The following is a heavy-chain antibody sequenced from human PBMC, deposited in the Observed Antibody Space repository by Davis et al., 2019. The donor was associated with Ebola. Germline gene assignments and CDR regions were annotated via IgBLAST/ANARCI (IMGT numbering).Heavy chain of an antibody. V-gene: IGHV1-58*02. CDR1: GFTFTSSA. D-gene: IGHD1-26*01. CDR3: AADRGGSYQYYYGMDV. J-gene: IGHJ6*02. CDR2: IVVGSGNT. Sequence: SVKVSCKASGFTFTSSAMQWVRQARGQRLEWIGWIVVGSGNTNYAQKFQERVTITRDMSTSTAYMELSSLRSEDTAVYYCAADRGGSYQYYYGMDVWGQGTTVTVSS.